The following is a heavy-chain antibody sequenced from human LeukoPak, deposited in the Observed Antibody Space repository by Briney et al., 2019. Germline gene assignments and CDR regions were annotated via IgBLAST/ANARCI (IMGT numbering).Heavy chain of an antibody. V-gene: IGHV3-53*01. J-gene: IGHJ5*02. CDR3: AKGARYSSSSDNWFDP. CDR1: GFTVSSNY. D-gene: IGHD6-6*01. CDR2: IYSGGST. Sequence: PGGSLRLSCAASGFTVSSNYMSWVRQAPGKGLEWVSVIYSGGSTYYADSVKGRFTISRDNSKNTLYLQMNSLRAEDTAVYYCAKGARYSSSSDNWFDPWGQGTLVTVSS.